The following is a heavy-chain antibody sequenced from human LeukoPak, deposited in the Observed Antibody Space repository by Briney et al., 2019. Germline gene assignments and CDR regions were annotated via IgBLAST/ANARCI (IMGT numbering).Heavy chain of an antibody. Sequence: GGSLRLSCAASDFAFNDAWMSWVRQAPGKGLEWVSGINSSGDSPGYADSVKGRFTISRDNAKNSLYLQMNSLRAEDTAVYYCIVLAVAGTLGFDYWGQGTRVTVSS. V-gene: IGHV3-20*04. CDR3: IVLAVAGTLGFDY. CDR1: DFAFNDAW. D-gene: IGHD6-19*01. CDR2: INSSGDSP. J-gene: IGHJ4*02.